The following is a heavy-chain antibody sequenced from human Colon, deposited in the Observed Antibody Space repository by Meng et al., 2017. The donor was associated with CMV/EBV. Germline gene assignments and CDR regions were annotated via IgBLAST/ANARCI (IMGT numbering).Heavy chain of an antibody. D-gene: IGHD6-19*01. Sequence: GESLMISCAASGFPFINYDMNWVRPAPGKGLEWVSFIYNDGSGTYYADSVKDRFTISRDNSKNTLYLQMNSLRADDTAVYYCAKRQDSSGWWGGGYYGMDVWGQGTTVTVSS. V-gene: IGHV3-23*03. CDR3: AKRQDSSGWWGGGYYGMDV. CDR1: GFPFINYD. J-gene: IGHJ6*02. CDR2: IYNDGSGT.